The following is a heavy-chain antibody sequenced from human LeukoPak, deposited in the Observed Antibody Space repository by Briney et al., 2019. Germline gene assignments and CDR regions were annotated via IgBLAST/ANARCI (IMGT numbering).Heavy chain of an antibody. CDR2: INHSGST. CDR1: GGSFSGYY. D-gene: IGHD4-11*01. Sequence: PSETLSLTCAVYGGSFSGYYWSWIRQPPGKGLEWIGEINHSGSTNYNPSLKSRVTISVDTSKNQFSLKLSSVTAADTAVYYCARGGRGSNYGYYYYMDVWGKGTTVTVSS. CDR3: ARGGRGSNYGYYYYMDV. J-gene: IGHJ6*03. V-gene: IGHV4-34*01.